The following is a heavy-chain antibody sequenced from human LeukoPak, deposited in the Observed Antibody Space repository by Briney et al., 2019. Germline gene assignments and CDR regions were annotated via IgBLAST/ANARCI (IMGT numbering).Heavy chain of an antibody. CDR3: ARSIERYDSSGSPDY. V-gene: IGHV4-34*01. Sequence: MASETLSLTCAVYGGSFSGYYWSWIRQPPGKGLEWIGEINHSGSTNYNPSLKSRVTISVDTSKNQFSLKLSSVTAADTAVYYCARSIERYDSSGSPDYWGQGTLVTVSS. CDR1: GGSFSGYY. J-gene: IGHJ4*02. D-gene: IGHD3-22*01. CDR2: INHSGST.